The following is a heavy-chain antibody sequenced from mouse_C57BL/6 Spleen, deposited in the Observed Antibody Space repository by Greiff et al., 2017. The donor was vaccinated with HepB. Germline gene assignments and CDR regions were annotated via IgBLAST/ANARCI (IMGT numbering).Heavy chain of an antibody. CDR3: ARSGHYYGSSYGYFDY. Sequence: QVQLQQSGPELVKPGASVKISCKASGYAFSSSWMNWVKKRPGKGLEWIGRIYPGDGDTNYNGKFKGKATLTADKSSSTAYMQLSSLTSEDSAVYFCARSGHYYGSSYGYFDYWGQGTTLTVSS. CDR2: IYPGDGDT. V-gene: IGHV1-82*01. D-gene: IGHD1-1*01. CDR1: GYAFSSSW. J-gene: IGHJ2*01.